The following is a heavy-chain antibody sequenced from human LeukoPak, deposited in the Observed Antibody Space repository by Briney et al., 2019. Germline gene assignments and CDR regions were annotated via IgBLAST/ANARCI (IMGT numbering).Heavy chain of an antibody. D-gene: IGHD2-2*01. CDR2: IYYSGSA. V-gene: IGHV4-39*07. J-gene: IGHJ2*01. CDR1: GDSISGRSYY. CDR3: ARAPKASNIVVVPAARYWYFDL. Sequence: PSETLSLTCTVSGDSISGRSYYWAWLRQPPGKGLEWIGSIYYSGSASYNPSLKSRVTLSVDTSKNQLSLKLSSVTAADTAVYYCARAPKASNIVVVPAARYWYFDLWGRGTLVTVSS.